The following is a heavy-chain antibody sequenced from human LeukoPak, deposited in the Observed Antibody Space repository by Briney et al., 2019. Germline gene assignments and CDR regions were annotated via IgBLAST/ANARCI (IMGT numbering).Heavy chain of an antibody. J-gene: IGHJ4*02. V-gene: IGHV3-7*01. CDR1: GFTFSSNW. CDR2: IKQDGSDK. D-gene: IGHD4-17*01. CDR3: ARDYD. Sequence: GGSLRLSCAASGFTFSSNWMSWVRQAPGKGLEWVANIKQDGSDKYYVDSVKGRFTISRDNAKNSLYLQMNSLRVGDTAVYYCARDYDWGQGTLVTVSS.